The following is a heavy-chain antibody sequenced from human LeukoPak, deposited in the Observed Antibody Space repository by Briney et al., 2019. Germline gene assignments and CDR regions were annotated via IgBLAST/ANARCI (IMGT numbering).Heavy chain of an antibody. V-gene: IGHV4-61*02. Sequence: SETLSLTCTVSGGSVSSGSYYWSWIRQPAGKGLEWIGRIYTSGSTNYNPSLKSRVTMSVDTSKNQFSLKLSSVTAADTAVYYCARSFEWESPSAASYHGMDVWGQGTTVTVSS. CDR1: GGSVSSGSYY. J-gene: IGHJ6*02. CDR3: ARSFEWESPSAASYHGMDV. D-gene: IGHD1-26*01. CDR2: IYTSGST.